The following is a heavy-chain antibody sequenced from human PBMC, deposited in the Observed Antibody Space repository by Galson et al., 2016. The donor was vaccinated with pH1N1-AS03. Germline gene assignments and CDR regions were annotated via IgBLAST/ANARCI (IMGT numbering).Heavy chain of an antibody. D-gene: IGHD4/OR15-4a*01. CDR3: ARGPVSYANYWFPPPDY. CDR1: GFTFSSYA. CDR2: ISGNGFST. Sequence: SLRLSCAGGGFTFSSYAMFCLRQAPGKGLEYVSAISGNGFSTYYANSVKGRFTVSRDNSKNTLYLQMGSLRVEDMAVYYCARGPVSYANYWFPPPDYWGQGTLVTVSS. J-gene: IGHJ4*02. V-gene: IGHV3-64*01.